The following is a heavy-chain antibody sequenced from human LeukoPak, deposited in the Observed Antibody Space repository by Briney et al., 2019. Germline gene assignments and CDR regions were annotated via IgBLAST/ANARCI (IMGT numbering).Heavy chain of an antibody. Sequence: GSLRLSCAASGFTFSTYSMNWVRQAPGKGLEWVSYISSSSSTVYYADSMKGRFTISRDNAKNSLYLQMNSLRAEDTAVYYCARVRVGGSYFTFDYWGQGTLVTVSS. CDR1: GFTFSTYS. J-gene: IGHJ4*02. CDR2: ISSSSSTV. CDR3: ARVRVGGSYFTFDY. V-gene: IGHV3-48*01. D-gene: IGHD1-26*01.